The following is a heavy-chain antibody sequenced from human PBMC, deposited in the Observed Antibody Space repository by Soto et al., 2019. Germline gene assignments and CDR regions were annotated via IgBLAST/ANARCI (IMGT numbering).Heavy chain of an antibody. V-gene: IGHV4-59*08. D-gene: IGHD3-10*01. CDR3: ARGQTPRDLDY. Sequence: SETLSLTCTVSGGSISSSSWRWIRQPPGRGLEWIGYIYNNGRTDYNPSLKSRVTISVDTSKNQFSLKLSSVTAADTAVYYCARGQTPRDLDYWGQGTLVTVSS. CDR2: IYNNGRT. CDR1: GGSISSSS. J-gene: IGHJ4*02.